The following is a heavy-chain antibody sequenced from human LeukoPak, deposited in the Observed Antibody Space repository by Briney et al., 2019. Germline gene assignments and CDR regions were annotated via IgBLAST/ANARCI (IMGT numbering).Heavy chain of an antibody. CDR3: AKRVYSSSWLYYFDY. V-gene: IGHV3-23*01. J-gene: IGHJ4*02. Sequence: GGSLRLSSAASGFTFSSYAMSWVRQAPGKGLEWDSAISGSGGSTYYADSVKGRFTISRDNSKNTLYLQMNSLRAEDTAVYYCAKRVYSSSWLYYFDYWGQGTLVTVSS. CDR1: GFTFSSYA. CDR2: ISGSGGST. D-gene: IGHD6-13*01.